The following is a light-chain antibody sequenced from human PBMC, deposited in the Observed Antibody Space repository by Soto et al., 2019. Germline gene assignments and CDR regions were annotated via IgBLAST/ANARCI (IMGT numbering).Light chain of an antibody. Sequence: IRLTQSPSSLSASVGDRVTITCWASQGISSYLAWYQQKKGKAPKLLIYAASTLQSGVPSRLRGSGYGTDLTITISSMQTEDFETYYCQQLNSYPLTFGGGTKVDIK. CDR2: AAS. V-gene: IGKV1-9*01. CDR3: QQLNSYPLT. J-gene: IGKJ4*01. CDR1: QGISSY.